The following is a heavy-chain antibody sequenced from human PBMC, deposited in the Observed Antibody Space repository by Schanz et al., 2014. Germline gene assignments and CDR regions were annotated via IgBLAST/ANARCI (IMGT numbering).Heavy chain of an antibody. Sequence: EVQLVESGGGLVKPGGSLRLSCTASGFSFDSYNMNWVRQSPGKGLEWVAFLSFDSRHIYYADSVKGRFTISRDNAKRQLNRQRNSRRADDTAVYYCARDGVAATTDFEYWGQGALVTVSS. CDR3: ARDGVAATTDFEY. CDR2: LSFDSRHI. V-gene: IGHV3-21*06. CDR1: GFSFDSYN. J-gene: IGHJ4*02. D-gene: IGHD1-1*01.